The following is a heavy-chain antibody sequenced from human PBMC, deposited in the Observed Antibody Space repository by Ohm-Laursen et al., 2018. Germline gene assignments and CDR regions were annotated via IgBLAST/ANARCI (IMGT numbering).Heavy chain of an antibody. Sequence: GSLRLSCTASGFTFSSYGMSWVRQAPGKGLEWVSYISSSGSTIYYADSVKGRFTISRDNAKNSLYLQMNSLRAEDTAVYYCAKGTTDVDYWGQGTLVTVSS. D-gene: IGHD1-1*01. CDR1: GFTFSSYG. CDR3: AKGTTDVDY. V-gene: IGHV3-48*04. J-gene: IGHJ4*02. CDR2: ISSSGSTI.